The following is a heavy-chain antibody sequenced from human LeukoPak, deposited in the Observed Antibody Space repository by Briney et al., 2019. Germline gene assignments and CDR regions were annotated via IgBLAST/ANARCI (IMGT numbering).Heavy chain of an antibody. CDR2: ISSSGST. CDR3: ARGPYSYDSSGAFDI. V-gene: IGHV4-61*02. D-gene: IGHD3-22*01. Sequence: SSQTLSLTCTVSGDSISSGDYYWSWIRQPAGKGLEWIGRISSSGSTNYNPSLKSRVTISVDTSKNQFSLKLSSVTAADTAVYFCARGPYSYDSSGAFDIWGQGTMVTVSS. CDR1: GDSISSGDYY. J-gene: IGHJ3*02.